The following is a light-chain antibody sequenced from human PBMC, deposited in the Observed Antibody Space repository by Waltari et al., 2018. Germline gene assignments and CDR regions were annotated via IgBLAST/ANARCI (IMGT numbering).Light chain of an antibody. CDR3: QTGGFGIWV. V-gene: IGLV4-69*01. Sequence: QLMLTQSPSASASLGASVKPTCTLNSGHSDYAIAWPPQQPEKGPRFLMKVNSEGSYIKGDGIPDRFSGSSSGAERYLTISSLQSEDEADYYCQTGGFGIWVFGGGTKLTVL. CDR2: VNSEGSY. J-gene: IGLJ3*02. CDR1: SGHSDYA.